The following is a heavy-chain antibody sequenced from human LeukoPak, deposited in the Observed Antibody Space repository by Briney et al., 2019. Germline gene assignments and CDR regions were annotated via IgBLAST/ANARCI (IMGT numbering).Heavy chain of an antibody. CDR2: IYSGGST. CDR3: AGGGSGWPFDY. V-gene: IGHV3-53*04. D-gene: IGHD6-19*01. CDR1: GFTVSSNY. Sequence: PGGSLRLSCAASGFTVSSNYMSWVRQAPGKGLEWVSVIYSGGSTYYADSGKGRFTISRHNSKNTLYLQMNSLRAEDTAVYYCAGGGSGWPFDYWGQGTLVTVSS. J-gene: IGHJ4*02.